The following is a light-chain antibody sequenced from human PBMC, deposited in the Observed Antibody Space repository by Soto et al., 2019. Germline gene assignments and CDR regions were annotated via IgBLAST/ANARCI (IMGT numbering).Light chain of an antibody. V-gene: IGKV3-20*01. Sequence: EIVLTQSPGTLSLSPGERATLSCRASQSLSSNYLARYQQKPGQAPRLLISGTSNRATGIPDRFSGSASGTVFTLTIGRLEPDDFAVYYCQQYGGSAFTFGPGTKVDIK. J-gene: IGKJ3*01. CDR1: QSLSSNY. CDR3: QQYGGSAFT. CDR2: GTS.